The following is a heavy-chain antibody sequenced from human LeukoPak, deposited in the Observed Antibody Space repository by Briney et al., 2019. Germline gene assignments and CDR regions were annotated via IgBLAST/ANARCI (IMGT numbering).Heavy chain of an antibody. V-gene: IGHV3-21*01. D-gene: IGHD4-17*01. CDR3: VRDFNAVTTAYLQH. CDR2: ISSSSRNK. CDR1: GFTFSTYS. J-gene: IGHJ1*01. Sequence: GGSLRLSCVVSGFTFSTYSMNWVRQAPGKGLEWVSSISSSSRNKYYADSGKGRFTISRADTKNSVYLQMNSLRAEEAAVYYCVRDFNAVTTAYLQHWGQGTLVTVSS.